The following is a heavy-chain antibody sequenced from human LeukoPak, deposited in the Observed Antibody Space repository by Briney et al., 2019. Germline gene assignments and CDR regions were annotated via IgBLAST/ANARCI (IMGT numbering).Heavy chain of an antibody. Sequence: GESLKISCKGSGRTFISYWIGWVRQLPGKGLEWMGIIYPSDSDTRYSPSFQGQVTISVDKSITTAYLQWSSLKASDTAMYYCARIEGNYYYYMDVWGKGTTVTVSS. V-gene: IGHV5-51*01. CDR1: GRTFISYW. CDR2: IYPSDSDT. CDR3: ARIEGNYYYYMDV. J-gene: IGHJ6*03.